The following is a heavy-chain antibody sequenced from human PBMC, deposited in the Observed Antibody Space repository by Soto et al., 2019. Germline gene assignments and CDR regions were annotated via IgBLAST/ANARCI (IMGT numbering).Heavy chain of an antibody. D-gene: IGHD3-16*02. CDR3: ATGKLMITFGGVIVIPSY. CDR1: GYTFTSYG. V-gene: IGHV1-18*01. J-gene: IGHJ4*02. Sequence: VSVKVSCKASGYTFTSYGISWVRQAPGQGLEWMGWISAYNGNTNYAQKLQGRVTMTTDTSTSTAYMELRSLRSDDTAVYYCATGKLMITFGGVIVIPSYWGQGTLVTVSS. CDR2: ISAYNGNT.